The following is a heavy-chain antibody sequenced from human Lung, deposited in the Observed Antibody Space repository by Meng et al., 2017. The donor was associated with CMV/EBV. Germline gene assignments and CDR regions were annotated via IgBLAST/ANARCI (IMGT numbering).Heavy chain of an antibody. J-gene: IGHJ6*02. CDR3: ARNNCSSTSCYSLYYYGMDV. CDR1: GFTVSSHY. D-gene: IGHD2-2*01. V-gene: IGHV3-53*01. Sequence: GGSMRPXCAASGFTVSSHYMSWVRQAPGKGLEWVSVIYSGGSTYYADSVKGRFTISRDNSKNTLYLQMNSLRAEDTAVYYCARNNCSSTSCYSLYYYGMDVWGQGXTVTVSS. CDR2: IYSGGST.